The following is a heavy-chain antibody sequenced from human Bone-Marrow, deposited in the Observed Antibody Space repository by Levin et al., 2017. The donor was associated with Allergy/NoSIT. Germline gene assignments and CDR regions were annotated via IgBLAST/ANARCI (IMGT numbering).Heavy chain of an antibody. CDR2: ISSSSYYI. J-gene: IGHJ4*02. D-gene: IGHD4-17*01. Sequence: GGSLRLSCAASGFTFSSYTMHWVRQAPGKGLEWVSSISSSSYYIYYADSVKGRFTISRDNVKNSLYLQMNSLRADDTAVYYCARSHGDYEFYGYWGQGTLVTVSS. CDR3: ARSHGDYEFYGY. CDR1: GFTFSSYT. V-gene: IGHV3-21*04.